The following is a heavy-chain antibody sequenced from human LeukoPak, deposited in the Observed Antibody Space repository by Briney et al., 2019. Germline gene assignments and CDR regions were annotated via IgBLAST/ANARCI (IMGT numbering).Heavy chain of an antibody. J-gene: IGHJ4*02. V-gene: IGHV3-20*04. D-gene: IGHD5-18*01. CDR2: INWNGGST. CDR3: AKTQVEWIQLWSGGFDY. Sequence: GGSLRLSCAASGFTFDDYGMSWVRQAPGKGLVWVSGINWNGGSTGYADSVKGRFTISRDNAKNSLYLQMNSLRAEDTAVYYCAKTQVEWIQLWSGGFDYWGQGTLVTVSS. CDR1: GFTFDDYG.